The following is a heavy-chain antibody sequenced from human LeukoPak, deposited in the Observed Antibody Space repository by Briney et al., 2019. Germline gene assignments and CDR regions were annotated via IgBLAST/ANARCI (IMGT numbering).Heavy chain of an antibody. CDR1: GGTFSSYA. D-gene: IGHD2-2*01. V-gene: IGHV1-69*01. J-gene: IGHJ6*02. Sequence: ASVKVSCKASGGTFSSYAISWVRQAPGQGLEWMGGIIPIFGTANYAQKFQGRVTITADESTSTAYMELSSLRSEDTAVYYCARDCSSTSCYLDYYYYGMDVWGQGPRSPSP. CDR3: ARDCSSTSCYLDYYYYGMDV. CDR2: IIPIFGTA.